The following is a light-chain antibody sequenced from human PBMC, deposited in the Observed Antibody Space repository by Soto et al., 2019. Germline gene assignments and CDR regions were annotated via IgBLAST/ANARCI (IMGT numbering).Light chain of an antibody. J-gene: IGKJ1*01. Sequence: EIVMTQSPATLSVSPGERATLSCRASQSVSSNLAWYQQKPGQVPRLLIYGASTRATGIPARFSGSGSGTEFTLTISSLQSEDFAVYYCQQYNYWPRTFGQGTKVEIK. CDR3: QQYNYWPRT. V-gene: IGKV3-15*01. CDR1: QSVSSN. CDR2: GAS.